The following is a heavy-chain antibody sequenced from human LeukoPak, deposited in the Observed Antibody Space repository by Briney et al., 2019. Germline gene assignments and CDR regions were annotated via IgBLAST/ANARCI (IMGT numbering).Heavy chain of an antibody. Sequence: GGSLRLSCAASGFTFDDYAMHWVRQAPGKGLEWVSGISWNSGSIGYADSVEGRFTISRDNAKNSLYLQMNSLRAEDTALYYCAKSLGFGEYYYYYYGMDVWGQGTTVTVSS. CDR3: AKSLGFGEYYYYYYGMDV. J-gene: IGHJ6*02. D-gene: IGHD3-10*01. V-gene: IGHV3-9*01. CDR1: GFTFDDYA. CDR2: ISWNSGSI.